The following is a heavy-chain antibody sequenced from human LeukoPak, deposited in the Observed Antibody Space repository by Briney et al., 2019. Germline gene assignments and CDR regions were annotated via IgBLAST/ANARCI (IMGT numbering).Heavy chain of an antibody. CDR1: GGSLSGYY. V-gene: IGHV4-34*01. J-gene: IGHJ4*02. D-gene: IGHD2-2*01. CDR3: ARGDQLLSRYYFDY. CDR2: INHSGSI. Sequence: SETLSLTCAVYGGSLSGYYWSWIRQPPGKGLEWIGEINHSGSINYNPSLKSRVTISVDTSKNQFSLKLSSVTAADTAVYYCARGDQLLSRYYFDYWGQGTLVTVSS.